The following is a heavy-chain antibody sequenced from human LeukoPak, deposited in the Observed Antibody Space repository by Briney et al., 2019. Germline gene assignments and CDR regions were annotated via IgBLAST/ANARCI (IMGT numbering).Heavy chain of an antibody. J-gene: IGHJ6*03. D-gene: IGHD3-22*01. Sequence: ASVKVSCMASGYTFTGYYMHWVRQAPGQGLEWMGWINPNSGGTNYAQTFQGRVTMTRDTSISTAYMEMSRLRSDDTAVYYGARAISGSNYYMDVWGKGTTVTVSS. CDR3: ARAISGSNYYMDV. CDR1: GYTFTGYY. V-gene: IGHV1-2*02. CDR2: INPNSGGT.